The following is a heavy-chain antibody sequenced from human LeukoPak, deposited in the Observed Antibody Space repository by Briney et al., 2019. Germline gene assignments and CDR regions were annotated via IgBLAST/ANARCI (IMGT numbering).Heavy chain of an antibody. Sequence: ASVKVSCSSSGYILTNYGIYWVRQAPGQGLEWMGWINTYNGETDYAQNFQGRVTMTTDTSTSTAYMDLRSLTSDDTAVYYCARGRLGVSGYKDYLDYWGQGTLVIVSS. J-gene: IGHJ4*02. CDR3: ARGRLGVSGYKDYLDY. CDR1: GYILTNYG. V-gene: IGHV1-18*01. D-gene: IGHD5-12*01. CDR2: INTYNGET.